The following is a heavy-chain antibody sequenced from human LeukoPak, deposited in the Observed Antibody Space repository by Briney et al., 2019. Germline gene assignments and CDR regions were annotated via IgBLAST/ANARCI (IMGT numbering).Heavy chain of an antibody. V-gene: IGHV4-31*03. J-gene: IGHJ5*02. Sequence: SETLSLTCTVSSGSISSGGYYWSWIRQHPGKGLEWIGYIYYSGSTYYNPSLKSRVTISVDTSKNQFSLKLSSVTAADTAVYYCAREDIVVVRGFDPWGQGTLVTVSS. CDR1: SGSISSGGYY. CDR3: AREDIVVVRGFDP. D-gene: IGHD2-2*01. CDR2: IYYSGST.